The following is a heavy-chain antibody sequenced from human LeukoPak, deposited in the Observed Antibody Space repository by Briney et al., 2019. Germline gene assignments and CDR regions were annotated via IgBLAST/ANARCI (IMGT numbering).Heavy chain of an antibody. D-gene: IGHD6-6*01. V-gene: IGHV1-69*02. CDR1: GYTFTGYY. Sequence: ASVKVSCKASGYTFTGYYMHWVRQAPGQGLEWMGRIIPILGIANYAQKFQGRVTITADKSTSTAYMELSSLRSEDTAVYYCARSSIAARLDYGMDVWGQGTTVTVSS. CDR2: IIPILGIA. CDR3: ARSSIAARLDYGMDV. J-gene: IGHJ6*02.